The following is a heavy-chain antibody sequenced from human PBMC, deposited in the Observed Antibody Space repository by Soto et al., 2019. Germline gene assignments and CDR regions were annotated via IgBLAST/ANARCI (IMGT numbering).Heavy chain of an antibody. Sequence: QVQLVQSGAEVKKPGASVKVSCKASGYTFTGFYMHWVRQAPGQGLEWMGWINPNSGGTSYAQKFQGRVTMTRDTSISTVSMELKRLRSDDTAVYYCARDVAGDDYFDCWGQGTLVTVSS. CDR1: GYTFTGFY. CDR3: ARDVAGDDYFDC. CDR2: INPNSGGT. D-gene: IGHD6-19*01. V-gene: IGHV1-2*02. J-gene: IGHJ4*02.